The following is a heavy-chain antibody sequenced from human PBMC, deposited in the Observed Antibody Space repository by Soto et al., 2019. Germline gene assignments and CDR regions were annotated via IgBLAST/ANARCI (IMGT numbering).Heavy chain of an antibody. D-gene: IGHD6-13*01. CDR2: ISAYNGNT. Sequence: QVQLVQSGAEVKKPGASVKVSCKASGYTFTSYGISWVRQAPGQGLEWMGWISAYNGNTNYAQKLQGRVTMTTDTSTSTAYMELSSLRSDATAVYYCARDRAAAGTIYYSGMDVWGQGTTVTVSS. CDR1: GYTFTSYG. V-gene: IGHV1-18*01. J-gene: IGHJ6*02. CDR3: ARDRAAAGTIYYSGMDV.